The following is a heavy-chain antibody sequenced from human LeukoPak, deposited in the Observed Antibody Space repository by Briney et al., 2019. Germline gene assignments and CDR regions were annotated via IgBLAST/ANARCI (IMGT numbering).Heavy chain of an antibody. D-gene: IGHD3-3*01. CDR3: ARDLNYDFWSGPYFDY. J-gene: IGHJ4*02. CDR2: INSHGSST. Sequence: GGSLRLSCAASGFTFSSYWMHWVRQAPGKGLVWVSRINSHGSSTSYADSVKGRFTISRDNAKNSLYLQMNSLRAEDTAVYYCARDLNYDFWSGPYFDYWGQGTLVTVSS. V-gene: IGHV3-74*01. CDR1: GFTFSSYW.